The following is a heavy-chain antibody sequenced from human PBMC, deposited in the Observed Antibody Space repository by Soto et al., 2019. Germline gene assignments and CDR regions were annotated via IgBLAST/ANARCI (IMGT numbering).Heavy chain of an antibody. CDR2: ISGSGGST. CDR3: AKKGGLSGFLAY. J-gene: IGHJ4*02. Sequence: PGGSLRLSWAASGFTFSSYAMSWVRQAPGKGLEWVSAISGSGGSTYYADSVKGRFTISRDNSKNTLYRQMNSLTAEDTAVYYFAKKGGLSGFLAYRGQATLVTVSS. CDR1: GFTFSSYA. V-gene: IGHV3-23*01. D-gene: IGHD5-12*01.